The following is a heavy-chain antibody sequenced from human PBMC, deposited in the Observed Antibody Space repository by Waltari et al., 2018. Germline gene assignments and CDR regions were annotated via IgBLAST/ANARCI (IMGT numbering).Heavy chain of an antibody. CDR2: RRNTGVT. J-gene: IGHJ4*02. CDR1: GDFPSDDH. CDR3: ARLPTKYFDSIGWGFFDQ. D-gene: IGHD3-22*01. V-gene: IGHV4-59*08. Sequence: QVQLQASGPGLVKPSETLSLTCTVSGDFPSDDHWTWSRQAPGKGLEWIAYRRNTGVTKCTPSLESRVTVSAVTSKKQFSLRLTSVTAADTAVYYCARLPTKYFDSIGWGFFDQWGQGILVTVSS.